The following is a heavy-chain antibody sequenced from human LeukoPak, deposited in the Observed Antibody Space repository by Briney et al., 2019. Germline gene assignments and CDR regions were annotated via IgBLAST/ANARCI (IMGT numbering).Heavy chain of an antibody. J-gene: IGHJ5*02. Sequence: SETLSLTCTVSGGSIRVYYWSWIRQPPGKGLEWIGYMYYSGSTNYNPSLKSRVTISVDTSKNQFSLKLSSVTAADTAAYYCARHDLTEPVLLWFGELRNWFDPWGQGTLVTVSS. V-gene: IGHV4-59*08. CDR2: MYYSGST. CDR3: ARHDLTEPVLLWFGELRNWFDP. CDR1: GGSIRVYY. D-gene: IGHD3-10*01.